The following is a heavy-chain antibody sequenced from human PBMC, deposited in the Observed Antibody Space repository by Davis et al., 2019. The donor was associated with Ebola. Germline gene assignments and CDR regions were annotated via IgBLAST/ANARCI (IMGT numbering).Heavy chain of an antibody. CDR2: IIPIFGTA. V-gene: IGHV1-69*13. Sequence: SSVTVSCLASLCTLSRYPIRWVRQAPGQGLEWMGGIIPIFGTANYAQKFQGRVTITADESTSTAYMELSSLRSEDTAVYYCARDRGSSWYSPWPYYFDYWGQGTLVTVSS. D-gene: IGHD6-13*01. CDR1: LCTLSRYP. J-gene: IGHJ4*02. CDR3: ARDRGSSWYSPWPYYFDY.